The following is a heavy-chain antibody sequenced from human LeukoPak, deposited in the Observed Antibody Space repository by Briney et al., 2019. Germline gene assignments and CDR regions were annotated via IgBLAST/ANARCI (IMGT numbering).Heavy chain of an antibody. D-gene: IGHD6-13*01. Sequence: PGGSLRLSCVASGFTFTTYGMNWVRQAPGKGLEWVSGITGSGDRTYYADSVKGRFTIYRDNSKNTLYLQMNSLRAEDTAVYYCAKDGSSSWHVLYFDYWGQGTLVTVSS. V-gene: IGHV3-23*01. CDR3: AKDGSSSWHVLYFDY. J-gene: IGHJ4*02. CDR1: GFTFTTYG. CDR2: ITGSGDRT.